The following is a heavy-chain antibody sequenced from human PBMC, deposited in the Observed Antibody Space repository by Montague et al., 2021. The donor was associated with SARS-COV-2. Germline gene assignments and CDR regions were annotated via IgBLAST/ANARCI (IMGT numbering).Heavy chain of an antibody. Sequence: SETLSLTCTVSGASISSAYWWSWVRQPPGKGLEWIAETHHSGGTNYNPSLTSRVTILLDYSNNQFSLMLTSVTAADTATYYCASHPVWQQLGTWGQGTLVSVSS. CDR3: ASHPVWQQLGT. D-gene: IGHD6-13*01. CDR1: GASISSAYW. CDR2: THHSGGT. V-gene: IGHV4-4*02. J-gene: IGHJ5*02.